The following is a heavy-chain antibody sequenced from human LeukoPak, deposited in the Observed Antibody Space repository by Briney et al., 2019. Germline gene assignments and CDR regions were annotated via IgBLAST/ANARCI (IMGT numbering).Heavy chain of an antibody. D-gene: IGHD6-13*01. CDR2: IIPILGIA. CDR3: ARDAAAGTVSYFDY. V-gene: IGHV1-69*04. Sequence: GASVKVSCKASGGTFSSYAISWVRQAPGQGLEWMGRIIPILGIANYAQKFQGRVTITADKSTSTAYMELSSLRSEDTAVYYCARDAAAGTVSYFDYWGQGTLVTVSS. J-gene: IGHJ4*02. CDR1: GGTFSSYA.